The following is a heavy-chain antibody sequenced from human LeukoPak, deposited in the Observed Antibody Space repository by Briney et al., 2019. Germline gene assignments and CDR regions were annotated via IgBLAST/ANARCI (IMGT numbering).Heavy chain of an antibody. J-gene: IGHJ4*02. D-gene: IGHD5-12*01. CDR2: ISGSGGST. CDR1: GFTFSSYG. Sequence: PGGTLRLSCAASGFTFSSYGMSWVRQAPGKGLEWVSAISGSGGSTYYADSVKGRFTISRDNSKNTLYLQMKSLRAEDTAVYYCAKWNGYADYWGRGTLVTVSS. V-gene: IGHV3-23*01. CDR3: AKWNGYADY.